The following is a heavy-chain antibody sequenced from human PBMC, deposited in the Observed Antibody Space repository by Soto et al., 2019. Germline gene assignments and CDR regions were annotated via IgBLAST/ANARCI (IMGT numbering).Heavy chain of an antibody. D-gene: IGHD2-8*01. Sequence: SETLSLTCAVYGGSFSGYYWSWIRQPPGKGLEWIGEINHSGSTNYNPSLKSRVTISVDTSKNQFSLKLSSVTAADTAVYYCARCMDFHPGREWGVMVGGPQGKKNWFDPWGQGTLVTVSS. J-gene: IGHJ5*02. CDR3: ARCMDFHPGREWGVMVGGPQGKKNWFDP. CDR2: INHSGST. CDR1: GGSFSGYY. V-gene: IGHV4-34*01.